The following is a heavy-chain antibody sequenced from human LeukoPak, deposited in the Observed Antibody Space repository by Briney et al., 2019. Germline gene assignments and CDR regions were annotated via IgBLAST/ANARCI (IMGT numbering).Heavy chain of an antibody. V-gene: IGHV3-13*01. D-gene: IGHD1-1*01. CDR3: ARGPPRGKYYYMDV. Sequence: PGGSLRLSCAASGFTFGSFDMHWVRQPTGQGLEGVSTIGTASDTYYTGSVEGRFTLSRDNAKNSLYLQINSLTAGDTAVYYCARGPPRGKYYYMDVWGKGTTVTVSS. J-gene: IGHJ6*03. CDR2: IGTASDT. CDR1: GFTFGSFD.